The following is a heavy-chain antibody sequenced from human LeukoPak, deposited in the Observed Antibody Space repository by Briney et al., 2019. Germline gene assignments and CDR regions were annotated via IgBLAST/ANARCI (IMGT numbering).Heavy chain of an antibody. V-gene: IGHV3-30*18. CDR1: GFTFSSYG. Sequence: GGSLRLSCAASGFTFSSYGMHWVRQAPGKGLEWVAVISYDGSNKCYADSVKGRFTISRDNSKNTLYLQMNSLRAEDTAVYYCAKMTFDYWGQGTLVTVSS. CDR3: AKMTFDY. CDR2: ISYDGSNK. J-gene: IGHJ4*02.